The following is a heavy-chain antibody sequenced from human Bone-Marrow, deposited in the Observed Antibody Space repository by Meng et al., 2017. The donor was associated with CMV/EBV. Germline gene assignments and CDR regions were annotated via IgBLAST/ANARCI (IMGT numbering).Heavy chain of an antibody. D-gene: IGHD3-10*01. CDR1: GFTFSSYG. Sequence: GGSLRLSCAASGFTFSSYGMHWVRQAPGRGLEWVAVIWYDGGNKYYADSVKGRFTISRDISKNTLYLQMNSLRAEDTAVYYCAKDRESYYNGSGGYYSGMDVWGQGTTVTVSS. V-gene: IGHV3-33*06. CDR2: IWYDGGNK. CDR3: AKDRESYYNGSGGYYSGMDV. J-gene: IGHJ6*02.